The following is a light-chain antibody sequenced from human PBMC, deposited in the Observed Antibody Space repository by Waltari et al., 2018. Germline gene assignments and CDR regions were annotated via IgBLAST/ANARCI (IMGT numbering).Light chain of an antibody. CDR2: VNSDGSH. Sequence: QLVLTQSPSASASLGAVVKLPCTLRSGHSSNIIAWLHQQAGKGPRYLMQVNSDGSHRKGDEIPDRFSGSSSGAERYLPISSLQSEDEADYYCETGGHGTWVFGGGTKLPVL. V-gene: IGLV4-69*01. CDR1: SGHSSNI. CDR3: ETGGHGTWV. J-gene: IGLJ3*02.